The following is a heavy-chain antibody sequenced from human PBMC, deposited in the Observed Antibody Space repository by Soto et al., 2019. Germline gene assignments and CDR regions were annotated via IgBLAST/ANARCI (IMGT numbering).Heavy chain of an antibody. D-gene: IGHD2-15*01. CDR1: GFIFTTNS. V-gene: IGHV3-21*01. CDR2: ISSSGTFK. CDR3: ARDPPHGGTSSWDADS. Sequence: GGSLRLSCEASGFIFTTNSMNWVRQVPGKGLQWLSSISSSGTFKSYGDSVKGRFTISRDNAKNSLFLQMNNLSGEDTGLYYCARDPPHGGTSSWDADSWGPGTLVTVCS. J-gene: IGHJ4*02.